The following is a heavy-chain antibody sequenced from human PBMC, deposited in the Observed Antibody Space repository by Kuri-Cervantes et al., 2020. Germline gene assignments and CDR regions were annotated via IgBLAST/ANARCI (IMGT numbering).Heavy chain of an antibody. CDR2: IIPVFGTA. CDR1: GGTFSSYT. Sequence: SVKVSCKASGGTFSSYTVSWVRQAPGQGLEWVGGIIPVFGTADYAQKFQDRVTISADRSTGTAYMELRRLRSDDTAVYYCATSKDTTKFFAYWGQGTLVTVSS. V-gene: IGHV1-69*06. D-gene: IGHD5-18*01. CDR3: ATSKDTTKFFAY. J-gene: IGHJ4*02.